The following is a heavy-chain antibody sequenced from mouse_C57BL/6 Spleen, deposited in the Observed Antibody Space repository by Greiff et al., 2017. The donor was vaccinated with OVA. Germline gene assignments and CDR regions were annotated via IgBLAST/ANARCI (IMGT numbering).Heavy chain of an antibody. CDR2: IRYDGSN. CDR3: AKITTVGATPYYAMDY. CDR1: GYSITSGYY. V-gene: IGHV3-6*01. D-gene: IGHD1-1*01. J-gene: IGHJ4*01. Sequence: EVKLMESGPGLVKPSQSLSLTCSVTGYSITSGYYWNWIRQFPGNKLEWMGYIRYDGSNNYNPSLKNRISITRDTSKNQFFLKLNSVTTEDTATYDCAKITTVGATPYYAMDYWGQGTSVTVSS.